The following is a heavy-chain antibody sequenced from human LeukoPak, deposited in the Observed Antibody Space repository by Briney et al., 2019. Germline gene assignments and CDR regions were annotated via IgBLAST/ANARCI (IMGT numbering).Heavy chain of an antibody. V-gene: IGHV4-39*07. CDR3: ARGIWFGDVVYMDV. CDR1: GGSISSSSYN. CDR2: IYYSGST. J-gene: IGHJ6*03. D-gene: IGHD3-10*01. Sequence: SETLSLTCTVSGGSISSSSYNWGWIRQPPGKGLEWIGSIYYSGSTNYNPSLKSRVTISVDTSKNQFSLKLSSVTAADTAVYYCARGIWFGDVVYMDVWGKGTTVTVSS.